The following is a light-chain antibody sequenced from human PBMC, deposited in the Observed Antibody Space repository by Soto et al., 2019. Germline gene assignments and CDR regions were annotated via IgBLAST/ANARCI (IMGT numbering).Light chain of an antibody. V-gene: IGKV3-20*01. CDR1: QSVSNNY. J-gene: IGKJ1*01. CDR2: GAS. CDR3: QQYGSSGT. Sequence: EIALTQSPGTLSLSPVERATLSCMASQSVSNNYLAWYQQKPGQAPRLLIYGASNRATGIPDRFSGSGSGTDFTLTISRLEPEDFAVYYCQQYGSSGTFGQGTKVDIK.